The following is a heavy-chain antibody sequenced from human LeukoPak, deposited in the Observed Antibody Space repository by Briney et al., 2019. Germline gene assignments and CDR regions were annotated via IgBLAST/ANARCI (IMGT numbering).Heavy chain of an antibody. J-gene: IGHJ6*02. CDR2: MNQDGSAK. Sequence: GGSLRLSCSASGFTFSDSWMSWVRQAPGKGLEWVANMNQDGSAKGYVDSVKGRFTISRDNARNSLYLQMSSLRPEDTAVYYCATYTHWVAGDVWGRGTTVTVSS. V-gene: IGHV3-7*01. CDR3: ATYTHWVAGDV. CDR1: GFTFSDSW. D-gene: IGHD3-16*01.